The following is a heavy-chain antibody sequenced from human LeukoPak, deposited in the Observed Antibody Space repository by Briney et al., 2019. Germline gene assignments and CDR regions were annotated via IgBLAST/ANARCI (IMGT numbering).Heavy chain of an antibody. CDR1: GYTFTSYY. V-gene: IGHV1-46*01. CDR2: INPGGGST. CDR3: ARGLRVPAAKSVYNWFDP. Sequence: ASVKVSCKASGYTFTSYYMHWVRQAPGQGLEWMGIINPGGGSTSYAQKFQGRVTMTRDMSTSTVYMELSSLRSGDTAVYYCARGLRVPAAKSVYNWFDPWGQGTLVTVSS. D-gene: IGHD2-2*01. J-gene: IGHJ5*02.